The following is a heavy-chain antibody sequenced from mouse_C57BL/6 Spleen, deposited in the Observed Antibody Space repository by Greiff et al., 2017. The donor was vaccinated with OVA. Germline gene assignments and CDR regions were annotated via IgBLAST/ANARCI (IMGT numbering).Heavy chain of an antibody. CDR1: GYAFTNYL. Sequence: QVQLQQSGAELVRPGTSVKVSCKASGYAFTNYLIEWVEQRPGQGLEWIGVINPGSGGTNYNEKFKGKATLTADKSSSTAYMQLSSLTSEDSSVYCCARSDYDYAMDYRGQGTSATVSS. V-gene: IGHV1-54*01. D-gene: IGHD2-4*01. J-gene: IGHJ4*01. CDR2: INPGSGGT. CDR3: ARSDYDYAMDY.